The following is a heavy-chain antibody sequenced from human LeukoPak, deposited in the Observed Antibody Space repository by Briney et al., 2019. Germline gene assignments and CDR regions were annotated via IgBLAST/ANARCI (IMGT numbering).Heavy chain of an antibody. CDR1: GGSVSSNY. CDR3: ARVDSSGWYYYYGMDV. J-gene: IGHJ6*02. D-gene: IGHD6-19*01. Sequence: ETLSLTCTVSGGSVSSNYMSWVRQAPGKGLEWVSVIYSGGSTCYADSVKGRFTISRDNSKNTLYLQMNSLRAEDTAVYYCARVDSSGWYYYYGMDVWGQGTTVTVSS. CDR2: IYSGGST. V-gene: IGHV3-66*01.